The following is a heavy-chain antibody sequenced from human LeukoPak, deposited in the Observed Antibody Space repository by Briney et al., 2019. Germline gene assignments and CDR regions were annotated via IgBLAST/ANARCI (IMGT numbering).Heavy chain of an antibody. CDR2: ISSSSSYI. D-gene: IGHD5/OR15-5a*01. J-gene: IGHJ5*02. Sequence: GGSLRLSCAASGFTFSSYSMNWVRQAPGKGLEWVSSISSSSSYIYYADSVKGRFTISRDNAKNSLYLQMNSLRAEDTAVYYCARDVFPGRWFDPWGQGTLVTVSS. V-gene: IGHV3-21*01. CDR3: ARDVFPGRWFDP. CDR1: GFTFSSYS.